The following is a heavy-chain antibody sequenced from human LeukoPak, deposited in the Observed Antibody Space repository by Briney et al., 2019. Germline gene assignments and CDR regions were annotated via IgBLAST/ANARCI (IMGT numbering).Heavy chain of an antibody. V-gene: IGHV3-30*18. J-gene: IGHJ4*02. CDR3: AKPILTTVTTLGLYFDY. D-gene: IGHD4-17*01. CDR2: ISYDGSNR. CDR1: GFTFSSYG. Sequence: GGSLRLSCAASGFTFSSYGMHWVRQAPGKGLEWVAVISYDGSNRYYADSVKGRFTISRDNSKNTLYLQMNSLRAEDTAVYYCAKPILTTVTTLGLYFDYWGQGALVTVSS.